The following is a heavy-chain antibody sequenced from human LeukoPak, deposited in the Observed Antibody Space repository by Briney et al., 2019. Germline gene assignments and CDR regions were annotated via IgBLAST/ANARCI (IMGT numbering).Heavy chain of an antibody. CDR3: ARGVSNWNDKYYFDY. CDR2: IYTSGST. CDR1: GGSISSYY. Sequence: PSETLSLTCTVSGGSISSYYWSWIRQPAGKGLEWIGRIYTSGSTNYNPSLKSRVTMSVDTSKNQFSLKLSSVTAADTAAYYCARGVSNWNDKYYFDYWGQGTLVTVSS. D-gene: IGHD1-20*01. J-gene: IGHJ4*02. V-gene: IGHV4-4*07.